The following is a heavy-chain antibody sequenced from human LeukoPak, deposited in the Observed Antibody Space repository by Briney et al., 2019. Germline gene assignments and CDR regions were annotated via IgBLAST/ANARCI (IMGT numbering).Heavy chain of an antibody. J-gene: IGHJ6*02. CDR1: GFTFSSYD. D-gene: IGHD6-13*01. CDR3: ARDRVAAADKPYYYYYGMDV. V-gene: IGHV3-13*01. Sequence: GGSLRLSCAASGFTFSSYDMHWVRQATGKGLEWVSAIGTAGDTYYPGSVKGRFTISRENAKNSLYLQMNSLRAGDTAVYYCARDRVAAADKPYYYYYGMDVWGQGTTVTVSS. CDR2: IGTAGDT.